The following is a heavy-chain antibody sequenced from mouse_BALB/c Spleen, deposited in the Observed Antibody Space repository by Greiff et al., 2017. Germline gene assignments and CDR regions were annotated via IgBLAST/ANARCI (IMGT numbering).Heavy chain of an antibody. J-gene: IGHJ3*01. V-gene: IGHV5-6-3*01. CDR2: INSNGGST. CDR1: GFTFSSYG. CDR3: ARDSGYYPAWFAY. Sequence: EVKLMESGGGLVQPGGSLKLSCAASGFTFSSYGMSWVRQTPDKRLELVATINSNGGSTYYPDSVKGRFTISRDNAKNTLYLQMSSLKSEDTAMYYCARDSGYYPAWFAYWGQGTLVTVSA. D-gene: IGHD2-3*01.